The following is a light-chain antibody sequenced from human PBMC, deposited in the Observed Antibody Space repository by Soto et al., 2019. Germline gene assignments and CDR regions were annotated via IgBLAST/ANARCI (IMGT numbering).Light chain of an antibody. Sequence: DIQMTQSPSSLSASVGDRVTITCQASQDISNYLNWYQQKPGKAPKLLIYDASNLETGVTSRFSGSGSGTDFTFTISSLQPEDIATYYCQQYDNLPPPTFGGGTKVEIK. V-gene: IGKV1-33*01. CDR1: QDISNY. CDR3: QQYDNLPPPT. CDR2: DAS. J-gene: IGKJ4*01.